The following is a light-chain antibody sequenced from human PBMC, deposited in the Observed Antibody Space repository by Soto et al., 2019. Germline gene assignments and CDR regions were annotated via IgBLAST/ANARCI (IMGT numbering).Light chain of an antibody. CDR2: GAS. CDR3: QQHNNWPLT. J-gene: IGKJ4*01. V-gene: IGKV3-15*01. CDR1: QSVSSY. Sequence: EIVMTQSPATLSVSPGERATLSCRASQSVSSYLAWYQQKPGQAPRLLIYGASTRATGIPDRFGGSGSGTEFTLPISSLQSEDFAVYYCQQHNNWPLTFGGGTKVEIK.